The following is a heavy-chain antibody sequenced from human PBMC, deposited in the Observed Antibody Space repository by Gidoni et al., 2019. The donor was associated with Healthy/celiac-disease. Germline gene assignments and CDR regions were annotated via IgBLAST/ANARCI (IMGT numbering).Heavy chain of an antibody. CDR3: ARHGYDFWSGYYPDY. V-gene: IGHV4-39*01. CDR2: IYYSGST. J-gene: IGHJ4*02. Sequence: QLQLQESGPGLVKPSETLSLTCTVSGGSISSSSYYWGWIRQPPGKGLEWIGSIYYSGSTYYNPSLKSRVTISVDTSKNQFSLKLSSVTAADTAVYYCARHGYDFWSGYYPDYWGQGTLVTVSS. D-gene: IGHD3-3*01. CDR1: GGSISSSSYY.